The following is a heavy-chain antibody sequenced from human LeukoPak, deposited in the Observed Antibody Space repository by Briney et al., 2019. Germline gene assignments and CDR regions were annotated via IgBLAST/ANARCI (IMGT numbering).Heavy chain of an antibody. V-gene: IGHV3-23*01. Sequence: GGSLRLSCAASGFTFSSYAMSWVRQAPGKGLEWASAISGSGGSTYYADSVKGRFTISRDNSKNTLYLQMNSLRAEDTAVYYCAKDLAPYYDSSGYPSYWGQGTLVTVSS. CDR1: GFTFSSYA. CDR3: AKDLAPYYDSSGYPSY. CDR2: ISGSGGST. D-gene: IGHD3-22*01. J-gene: IGHJ4*02.